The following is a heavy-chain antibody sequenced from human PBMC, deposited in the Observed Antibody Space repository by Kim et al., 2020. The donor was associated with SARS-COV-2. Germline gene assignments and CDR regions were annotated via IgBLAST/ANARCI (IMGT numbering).Heavy chain of an antibody. V-gene: IGHV4-59*01. CDR3: ARDAEPFYYFDY. D-gene: IGHD1-26*01. Sequence: YNPSLKSRVTISVDTSKNQFSLKLSSVTAADTAVYYCARDAEPFYYFDYWGQGTLVTVSS. J-gene: IGHJ4*02.